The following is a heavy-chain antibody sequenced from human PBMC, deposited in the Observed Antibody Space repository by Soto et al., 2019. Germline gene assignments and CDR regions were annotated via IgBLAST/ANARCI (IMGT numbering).Heavy chain of an antibody. V-gene: IGHV3-30*18. CDR2: ISYVGHVA. CDR1: GFTCSNYG. J-gene: IGHJ4*02. Sequence: QLQLVESEGGVVQPGRSLRLSCAASGFTCSNYGMHWVLQAPGKGLEWVTVISYVGHVAYYADSVKGRLPISRDNSKNKLYLQMNSLRTDATAVYYCAKEGPITIWYFDYWGQGTLVTVSS. CDR3: AKEGPITIWYFDY.